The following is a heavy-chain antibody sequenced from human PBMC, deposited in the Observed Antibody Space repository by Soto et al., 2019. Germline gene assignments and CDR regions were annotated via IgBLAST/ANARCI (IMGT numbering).Heavy chain of an antibody. J-gene: IGHJ4*02. CDR3: ARDPSTVAGSY. V-gene: IGHV1-18*01. CDR2: ISAYNGNT. Sequence: ASVKVSCKASGYTFTSYRISWVRQAPGQGLEWMGRISAYNGNTNYAQKLQDRVTMTTDTSTSTAYMELRSLRSDDSAVYYCARDPSTVAGSYWGQGTLVTVSS. D-gene: IGHD6-19*01. CDR1: GYTFTSYR.